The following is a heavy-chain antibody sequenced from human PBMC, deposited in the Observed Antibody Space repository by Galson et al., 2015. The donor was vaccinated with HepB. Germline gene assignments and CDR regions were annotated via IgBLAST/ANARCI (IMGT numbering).Heavy chain of an antibody. CDR1: GFTFSSYG. Sequence: SLRLSCAASGFTFSSYGMHWVRQAPGKGLEWVAVISYDGSNKYYADSVKGRFTISRDNSKNTLYLQMNSLRAEDTAVYYCAKDGWSGSYYSYYFDYWGQGTLVTVSS. CDR2: ISYDGSNK. V-gene: IGHV3-30*18. J-gene: IGHJ4*02. D-gene: IGHD1-26*01. CDR3: AKDGWSGSYYSYYFDY.